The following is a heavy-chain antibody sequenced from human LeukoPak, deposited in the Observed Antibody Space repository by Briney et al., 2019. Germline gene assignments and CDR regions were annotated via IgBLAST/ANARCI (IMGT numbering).Heavy chain of an antibody. D-gene: IGHD3-22*01. Sequence: SQTLSPTCTVSGGSINSGGYYWSWIRQHPGKGLEWIGYIYYSGSTYYHPSLKSRVTISVDTSKNQFSLKLSSVTAADTAVYYCARANYYDSSGYYYFDSWGQGTLVTVSS. CDR3: ARANYYDSSGYYYFDS. V-gene: IGHV4-31*03. J-gene: IGHJ4*02. CDR1: GGSINSGGYY. CDR2: IYYSGST.